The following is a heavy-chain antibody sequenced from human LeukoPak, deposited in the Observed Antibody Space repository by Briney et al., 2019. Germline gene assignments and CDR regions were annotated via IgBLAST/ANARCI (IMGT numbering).Heavy chain of an antibody. V-gene: IGHV4-38-2*01. J-gene: IGHJ3*02. Sequence: SETLSLTCAVSGYSISSGYYWGWIRQPPGKGLEWIGSFYHSGSTYYNPSLKSRVTISVDTSKNQFSLKLSSVTAADTAVYYCALTCYWSSTSCDLDDAFDIWGQGTMVTVSS. D-gene: IGHD2-2*01. CDR3: ALTCYWSSTSCDLDDAFDI. CDR2: FYHSGST. CDR1: GYSISSGYY.